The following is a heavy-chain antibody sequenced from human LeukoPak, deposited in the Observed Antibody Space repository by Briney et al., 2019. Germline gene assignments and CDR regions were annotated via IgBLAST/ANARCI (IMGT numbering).Heavy chain of an antibody. CDR2: IYTSGTT. D-gene: IGHD6-6*01. CDR3: ARWSGSVTARNYYYYMDV. Sequence: NPSQTLSLTCTVSGGSVRRGNYYWTWLRQPAGSGLEWIGRIYTSGTTDYNPSLRTRVTISVDASRNQFSLNLSSVTAADTAVYYCARWSGSVTARNYYYYMDVWGEGTTVTVSS. J-gene: IGHJ6*03. V-gene: IGHV4-61*02. CDR1: GGSVRRGNYY.